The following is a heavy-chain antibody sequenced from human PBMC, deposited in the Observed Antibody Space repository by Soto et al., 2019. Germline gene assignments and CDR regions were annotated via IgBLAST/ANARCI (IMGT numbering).Heavy chain of an antibody. J-gene: IGHJ6*02. V-gene: IGHV1-69*13. D-gene: IGHD3-10*01. Sequence: SVKVACKASGGTFSSYAISWVRQANGQGLEWMGGIIPIFGTANYAQKFQGRVTITADESTSTAYMELSSLRSEDTAVYYCAREEAMVRGVIIGSRDYYGMDVWGQGTTVTVSS. CDR2: IIPIFGTA. CDR1: GGTFSSYA. CDR3: AREEAMVRGVIIGSRDYYGMDV.